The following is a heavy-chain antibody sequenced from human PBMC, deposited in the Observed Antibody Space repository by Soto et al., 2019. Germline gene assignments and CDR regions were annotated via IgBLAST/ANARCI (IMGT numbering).Heavy chain of an antibody. V-gene: IGHV4-34*01. CDR1: GGYLSGYY. Sequence: PSETLALTCAVYGGYLSGYYWRWVREPPGKGLEWIGEINHSGSTNYNPSLKSRVTISVDTSKNQFSLKLSSVTAADTAVYYCARAGTYGMDVWGQGTTVTVSS. CDR3: ARAGTYGMDV. CDR2: INHSGST. J-gene: IGHJ6*02.